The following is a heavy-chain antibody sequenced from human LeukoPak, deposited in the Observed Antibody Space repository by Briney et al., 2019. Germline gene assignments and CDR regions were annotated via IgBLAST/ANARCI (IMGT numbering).Heavy chain of an antibody. V-gene: IGHV4-39*01. Sequence: SETLSLTYTVSGGSISSSSYYWGWIRQHPGKGLEWIGSIYYSGSTYYNPSLKSRVTISVDTSKNQFSLKLSSVTAADTAVYYCARIPGDSSSWYYPTTYYYYGMDVWGKGTTVTVSS. CDR2: IYYSGST. J-gene: IGHJ6*04. CDR3: ARIPGDSSSWYYPTTYYYYGMDV. CDR1: GGSISSSSYY. D-gene: IGHD6-13*01.